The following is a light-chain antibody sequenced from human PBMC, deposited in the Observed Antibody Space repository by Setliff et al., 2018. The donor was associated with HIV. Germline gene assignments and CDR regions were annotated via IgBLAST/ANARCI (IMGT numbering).Light chain of an antibody. CDR1: SSDVGAYNY. Sequence: LAQPASVSGSPGQSITISCTGTSSDVGAYNYVSWYQQDPGKAPKLMIYEVSNRPSGVSDRFSGSKSGNTASLTISGLQAEDEADYYCSSYTGSSTLYVFGTGTKVTVL. CDR3: SSYTGSSTLYV. J-gene: IGLJ1*01. V-gene: IGLV2-14*01. CDR2: EVS.